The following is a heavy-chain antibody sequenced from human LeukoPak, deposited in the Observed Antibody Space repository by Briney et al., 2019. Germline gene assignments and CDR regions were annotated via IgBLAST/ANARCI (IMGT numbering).Heavy chain of an antibody. J-gene: IGHJ4*02. CDR3: AKDDDWLRFEH. V-gene: IGHV3-23*01. D-gene: IGHD5-12*01. CDR1: GFAFSGYA. Sequence: GGSLRLSCAASGFAFSGYAVTWVRQAPGKGLEWVSGISGGGEKTYYADSVKGRFTTSRDNSKNMVFLQTNSLRVEDTAVYYCAKDDDWLRFEHWGRGTPVSVSS. CDR2: ISGGGEKT.